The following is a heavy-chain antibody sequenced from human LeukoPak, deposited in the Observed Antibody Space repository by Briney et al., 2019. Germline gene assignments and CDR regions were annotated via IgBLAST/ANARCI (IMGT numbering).Heavy chain of an antibody. CDR2: INPNSGGT. J-gene: IGHJ4*02. Sequence: ASVTVSCKASGYTFTGYYMHWVRQAPGQGLEWMGWINPNSGGTNYAQKFQGRVTMTRDTSISTAYMELSRLRSDDTAVYYCAREHCSGGSCYHDYWGQGTLVTVSS. CDR3: AREHCSGGSCYHDY. D-gene: IGHD2-15*01. V-gene: IGHV1-2*02. CDR1: GYTFTGYY.